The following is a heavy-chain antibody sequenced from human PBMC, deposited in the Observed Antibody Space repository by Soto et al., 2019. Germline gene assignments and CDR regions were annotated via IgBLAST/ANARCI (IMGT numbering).Heavy chain of an antibody. V-gene: IGHV3-21*01. Sequence: EVQLVESGGGLVKPGGSLRLSCAASGLTFSSYSMNWVRQAPGKGLEWVSSISSSSSYIYYADSVKGRFTISRDNAKNSLYLQMNSLRAEDTAVYYCARVRGSRSSSGRYYFDYWGQGTLVTVSS. CDR2: ISSSSSYI. J-gene: IGHJ4*02. D-gene: IGHD6-6*01. CDR3: ARVRGSRSSSGRYYFDY. CDR1: GLTFSSYS.